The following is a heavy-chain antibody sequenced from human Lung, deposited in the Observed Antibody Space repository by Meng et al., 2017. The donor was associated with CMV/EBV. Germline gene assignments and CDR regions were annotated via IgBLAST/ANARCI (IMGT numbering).Heavy chain of an antibody. D-gene: IGHD1-14*01. CDR3: ALFTGSWFDP. V-gene: IGHV2-5*02. CDR2: IYWDDDK. J-gene: IGHJ5*02. CDR1: GFSLSTSEVG. Sequence: QITLTESGPTLVKPTQTLTLTCTFSGFSLSTSEVGVGWIRQPPGKALEWLAVIYWDDDKRYSPSLKSRLTITKDTSKNQVVLTLTNMDPVDTATYYCALFTGSWFDPWGQGTLVTVSS.